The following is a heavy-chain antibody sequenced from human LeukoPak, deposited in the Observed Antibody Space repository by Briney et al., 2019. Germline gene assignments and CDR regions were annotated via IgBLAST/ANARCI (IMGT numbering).Heavy chain of an antibody. J-gene: IGHJ6*02. Sequence: GGSLRLSCAASGFTFSSYGMHWVRQAPGKGLEWVAVIWYDGSNKYYADSAKGRFTISRDNSKNALYLQMNSLRAEDTAVYYCARDEHLNSSPWSMDVWGQGTTVTVSS. CDR2: IWYDGSNK. D-gene: IGHD6-13*01. CDR3: ARDEHLNSSPWSMDV. V-gene: IGHV3-33*01. CDR1: GFTFSSYG.